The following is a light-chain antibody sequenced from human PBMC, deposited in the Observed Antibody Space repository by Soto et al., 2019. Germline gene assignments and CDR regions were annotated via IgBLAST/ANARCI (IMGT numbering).Light chain of an antibody. CDR3: QQYGSSPLT. CDR1: QSVRSNY. CDR2: DAS. Sequence: EIVLTQSPDTLSLSPGERATLSCRAIQSVRSNYLAWYQQNPGQAPRFLIYDASSRATGIPDRFSGSGSGTDFTLTISRLEPEDFAVYYCQQYGSSPLTFGGGTKVEIK. J-gene: IGKJ4*01. V-gene: IGKV3-20*01.